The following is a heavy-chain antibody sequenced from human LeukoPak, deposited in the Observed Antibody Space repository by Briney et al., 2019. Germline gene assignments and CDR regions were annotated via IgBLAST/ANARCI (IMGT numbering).Heavy chain of an antibody. D-gene: IGHD2-15*01. CDR2: IYSGGST. CDR3: ARRAGSYSHSYDY. CDR1: GFTLSSYA. J-gene: IGHJ4*02. V-gene: IGHV3-53*01. Sequence: GGSLRLSCAASGFTLSSYAMSWIRQAPGRGLEWVSFIYSGGSTYYADSVRGRFIISRDNSKNTLYLQMNSLRAEDTAVYYCARRAGSYSHSYDYWGQGTLVTVSS.